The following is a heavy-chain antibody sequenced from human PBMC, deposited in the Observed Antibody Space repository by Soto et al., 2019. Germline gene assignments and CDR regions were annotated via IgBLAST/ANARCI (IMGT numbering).Heavy chain of an antibody. Sequence: GGSLRLSCVGSGFTFSTYSINWVRQAPGKGLEWVSSISSRSDIYYADSVKGRFTISRDNAKNSVSLQMNSLRAEDTAVYYCAREYTAWPLAYGLDVWGQGTTVTVSS. CDR1: GFTFSTYS. CDR2: ISSRSDI. CDR3: AREYTAWPLAYGLDV. D-gene: IGHD2-2*02. V-gene: IGHV3-21*01. J-gene: IGHJ6*02.